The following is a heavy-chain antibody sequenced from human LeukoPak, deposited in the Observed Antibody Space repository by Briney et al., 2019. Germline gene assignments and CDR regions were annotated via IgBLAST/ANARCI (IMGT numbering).Heavy chain of an antibody. CDR3: VRTPPNWGFDY. CDR1: GYTFTTHD. D-gene: IGHD7-27*01. Sequence: ASVKVSCKAAGYTFTTHDINWVRQATGQGLEWLGWMSPNSGDTGYAQKFQGRVTMTSDSSISTAYMELSSLRSEDTAIYYCVRTPPNWGFDYWGQGTLVTVSS. CDR2: MSPNSGDT. J-gene: IGHJ4*02. V-gene: IGHV1-8*01.